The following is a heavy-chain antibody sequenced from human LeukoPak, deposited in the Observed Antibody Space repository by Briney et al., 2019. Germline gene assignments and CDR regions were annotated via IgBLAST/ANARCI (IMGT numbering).Heavy chain of an antibody. CDR2: IYYSGST. D-gene: IGHD5-18*01. J-gene: IGHJ2*01. Sequence: SETLSLTCTVSGGSISSSSYYWGWIRQPPGKGLEWIGSIYYSGSTYYNPSLKSRVTISVDTSKNQFSLKLSSVTAADTAVYYCARRSRWIQPWSLSFDLWGRGTLVTVSS. CDR3: ARRSRWIQPWSLSFDL. V-gene: IGHV4-39*01. CDR1: GGSISSSSYY.